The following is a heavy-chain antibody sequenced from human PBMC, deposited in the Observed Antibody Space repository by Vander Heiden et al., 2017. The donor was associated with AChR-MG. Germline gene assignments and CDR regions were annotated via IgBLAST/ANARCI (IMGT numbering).Heavy chain of an antibody. CDR1: GFSLSTSGVG. J-gene: IGHJ4*02. V-gene: IGHV2-5*01. Sequence: QITLKESGPTLVKPTQTLTLTCTFSGFSLSTSGVGVGWIRQPPGKALEWLALIYWNDDKRYSPSLKSRLTITKDTSKNQVVLTMTNMDPVDTATYYCAHRGLYYDFWSGYSDFDYWGQGTLVTVSS. D-gene: IGHD3-3*01. CDR3: AHRGLYYDFWSGYSDFDY. CDR2: IYWNDDK.